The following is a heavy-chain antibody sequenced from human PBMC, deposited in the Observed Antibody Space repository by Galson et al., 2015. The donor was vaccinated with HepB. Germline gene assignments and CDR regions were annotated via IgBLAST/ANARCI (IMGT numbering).Heavy chain of an antibody. CDR3: LSIVAGTGDAFDI. CDR1: GFTFSSYW. V-gene: IGHV3-74*01. CDR2: INSDGSST. D-gene: IGHD6-19*01. Sequence: SLRLSCAASGFTFSSYWMHWVRQAPGKGLVWVSRINSDGSSTSYADSVKGRFTISRDNAKNTLYPQMNSLRAEDTAVYYCLSIVAGTGDAFDIWGQGTMVTVSS. J-gene: IGHJ3*02.